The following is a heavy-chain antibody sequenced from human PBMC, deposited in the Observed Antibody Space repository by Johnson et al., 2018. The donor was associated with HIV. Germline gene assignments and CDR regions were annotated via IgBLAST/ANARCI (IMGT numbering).Heavy chain of an antibody. D-gene: IGHD2-15*01. CDR2: VSYDGNNK. Sequence: QVQLVESGGGVVQPGRSLRLSCAASGFTFSNYGMHWVRQAPGKGLEWVAVVSYDGNNKYYADSVKGRFTISRDNSKNTLYLQLNSLRAEDTAVYYCARYCSGGSCYSVWQKNYAFDIWGQGTMVTVSS. CDR1: GFTFSNYG. V-gene: IGHV3-30*03. J-gene: IGHJ3*02. CDR3: ARYCSGGSCYSVWQKNYAFDI.